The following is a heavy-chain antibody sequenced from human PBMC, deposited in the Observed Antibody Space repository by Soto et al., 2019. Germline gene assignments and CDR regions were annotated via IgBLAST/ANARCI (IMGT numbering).Heavy chain of an antibody. J-gene: IGHJ4*02. Sequence: SETLSLTCAVYGGSFSGYYWSWIRQPPGKGLEWIGEINHSGSTNYNPSLKSRVTISVDTSKNQFSLKLSSVTAADTAVYYCAGHEWELLTDYWGQGTLVTVSS. V-gene: IGHV4-34*01. CDR3: AGHEWELLTDY. CDR2: INHSGST. D-gene: IGHD1-26*01. CDR1: GGSFSGYY.